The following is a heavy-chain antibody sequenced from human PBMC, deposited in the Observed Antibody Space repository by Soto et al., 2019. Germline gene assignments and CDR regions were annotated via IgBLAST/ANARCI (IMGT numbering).Heavy chain of an antibody. D-gene: IGHD1-26*01. CDR2: IYYSGST. CDR1: GGSISSSSYY. V-gene: IGHV4-39*01. Sequence: SETLSLTCTVSGGSISSSSYYWGWIRQPPGKGLEWIGSIYYSGSTYYNPSLKSRVTIFVDTSKNQFSLKLSSVTAADTAVYYCARPKSYVLSWFDPWGQGTLVTVSS. CDR3: ARPKSYVLSWFDP. J-gene: IGHJ5*02.